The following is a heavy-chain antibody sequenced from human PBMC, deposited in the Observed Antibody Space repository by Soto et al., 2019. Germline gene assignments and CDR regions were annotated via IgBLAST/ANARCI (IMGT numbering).Heavy chain of an antibody. CDR2: ILSDANNK. D-gene: IGHD5-18*01. CDR3: ETALDTTMASKDNWLDP. Sequence: QVQLVESGGGVVQPGRSLRLSCAASGFTFRSYAMHWVRQAPGKGLEWVAVILSDANNKYYTDSVKGRFTISRDNAKNTLYLQVNTLRAEDTAVYYCETALDTTMASKDNWLDPWGQGTLVTVSS. V-gene: IGHV3-30-3*01. J-gene: IGHJ5*02. CDR1: GFTFRSYA.